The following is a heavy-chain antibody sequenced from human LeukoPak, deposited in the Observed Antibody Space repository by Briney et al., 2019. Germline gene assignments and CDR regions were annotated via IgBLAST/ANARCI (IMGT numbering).Heavy chain of an antibody. CDR2: IYSGGST. D-gene: IGHD3-22*01. V-gene: IGHV3-53*01. J-gene: IGHJ4*02. CDR1: GFTVSSNY. Sequence: GGSLRLSCAASGFTVSSNYMSWVRQAPGKGLEWVSVIYSGGSTYYADSVKGRFTISRDNSKNTLYLQVNSLRAEDTAVYYCAKAPYDTSNYWGQGTLVTVSS. CDR3: AKAPYDTSNY.